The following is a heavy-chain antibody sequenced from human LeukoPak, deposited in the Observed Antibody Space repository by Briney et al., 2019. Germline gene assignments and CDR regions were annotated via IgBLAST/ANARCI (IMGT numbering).Heavy chain of an antibody. CDR1: GDSVSSNGAA. Sequence: SQTLSLTCAISGDSVSSNGAAWNWIRQSPSRGLEWLGRTYYRSKWYDDYAVSVKSRITINPDTSKNQFSLQLNSVTPDDTVVYYCAKDSGFGLNGFDPWGQGTLVTVSS. CDR3: AKDSGFGLNGFDP. J-gene: IGHJ5*02. D-gene: IGHD3-16*01. V-gene: IGHV6-1*01. CDR2: TYYRSKWYD.